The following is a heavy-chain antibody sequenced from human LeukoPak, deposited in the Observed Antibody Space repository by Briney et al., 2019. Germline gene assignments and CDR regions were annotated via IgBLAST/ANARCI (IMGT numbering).Heavy chain of an antibody. CDR1: GFTFSSYS. D-gene: IGHD4-23*01. CDR2: ISSSSSYI. V-gene: IGHV3-21*01. J-gene: IGHJ6*02. CDR3: ARDSDGGFGYYYYGMDV. Sequence: GGSLRLSCAASGFTFSSYSMNWVRQAPGKGLEWVSSISSSSSYIYYADSVKGRFTISRDNAKNSLYLQMNSLRAEDTAVYYCARDSDGGFGYYYYGMDVWGQGTTVTVSS.